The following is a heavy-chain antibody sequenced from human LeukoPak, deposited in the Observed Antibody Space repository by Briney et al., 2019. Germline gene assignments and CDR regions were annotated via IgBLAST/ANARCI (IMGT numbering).Heavy chain of an antibody. CDR1: GFTFSDFY. V-gene: IGHV3-11*01. J-gene: IGHJ4*02. CDR3: ARSADRSGYFREITLYYFDY. CDR2: ISNRGSTI. Sequence: GGSLRLSCAASGFTFSDFYMTWIRQAPGKGLEWVSYISNRGSTIYYADSVRGRFTISRDNAKNSLYLQMNSLRAEDTAVYYCARSADRSGYFREITLYYFDYWGQGTLVTVSS. D-gene: IGHD3-22*01.